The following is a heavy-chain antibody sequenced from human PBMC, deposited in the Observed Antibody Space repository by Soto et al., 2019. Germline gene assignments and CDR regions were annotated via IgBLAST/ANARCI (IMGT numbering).Heavy chain of an antibody. CDR2: IKQDGSEK. CDR1: GFTFSSYW. CDR3: ARDAQDIVLMVYAQNDAFDI. D-gene: IGHD2-8*01. V-gene: IGHV3-7*01. J-gene: IGHJ3*02. Sequence: GGSLGLSCAASGFTFSSYWMSWVRQAPGKGLEWVANIKQDGSEKYYVDSVKGRFTISRDNAKNSLYLQMNSLRAEDTAVYYYARDAQDIVLMVYAQNDAFDIWGQGTMVTVSS.